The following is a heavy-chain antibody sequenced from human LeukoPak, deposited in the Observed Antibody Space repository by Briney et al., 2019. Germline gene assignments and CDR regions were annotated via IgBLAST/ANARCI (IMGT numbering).Heavy chain of an antibody. V-gene: IGHV4-34*01. J-gene: IGHJ4*02. CDR1: GGSFSGYY. CDR3: ARDLLRSFDY. CDR2: INHSGST. Sequence: SETLSLTCAVYGGSFSGYYWSWIRQPPGKGLEWIGEINHSGSTNYNPSLKSRVTISVDTSKNQFSLKLSSVTAADTAVYYCARDLLRSFDYWGQGTLVTVPS. D-gene: IGHD2-15*01.